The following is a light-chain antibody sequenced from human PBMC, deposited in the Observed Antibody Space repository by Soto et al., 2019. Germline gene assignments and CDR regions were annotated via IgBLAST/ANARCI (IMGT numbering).Light chain of an antibody. V-gene: IGKV1-5*01. CDR1: QTISSW. J-gene: IGKJ3*01. CDR2: DAS. CDR3: QQYNSYSRT. Sequence: DIQMTHSPSTLSGSVVDRVTITCRASQTISSWLAWYQQKPGKAPKLLIYDASSLKSGVPSRFSGSGSGTEFTLTISSLQPDDFATYYCQQYNSYSRTFGPGTKVDI.